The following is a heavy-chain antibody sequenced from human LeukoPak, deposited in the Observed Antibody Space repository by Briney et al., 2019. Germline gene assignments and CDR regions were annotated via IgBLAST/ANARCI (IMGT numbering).Heavy chain of an antibody. CDR1: GGSFSGYY. D-gene: IGHD6-19*01. Sequence: SETLSLTCAVYGGSFSGYYWSWIRQPPGKGLEWIGYIYDSGSTHYNPSLKSRVTISVDTSKNQFSLKVSSVTAADTAVYYCARHASGYASGWHSDYWGQGTLVTVSS. V-gene: IGHV4-59*08. J-gene: IGHJ4*02. CDR3: ARHASGYASGWHSDY. CDR2: IYDSGST.